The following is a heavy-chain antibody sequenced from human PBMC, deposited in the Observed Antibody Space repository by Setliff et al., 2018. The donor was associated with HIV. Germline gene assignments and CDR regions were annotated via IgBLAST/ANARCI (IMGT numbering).Heavy chain of an antibody. CDR2: IYTSGST. CDR3: AKGSGPPWFDP. CDR1: GVSINSVLYS. V-gene: IGHV4-61*02. Sequence: PSETLSLTCTVSGVSINSVLYSWTWIRQPAGKGLEWIGRIYTSGSTNYHPSLKSRVTMSVDTSKNQFSLKLSSVTAADTAVYFCAKGSGPPWFDPWGQGTLVTVSS. D-gene: IGHD3-3*01. J-gene: IGHJ5*02.